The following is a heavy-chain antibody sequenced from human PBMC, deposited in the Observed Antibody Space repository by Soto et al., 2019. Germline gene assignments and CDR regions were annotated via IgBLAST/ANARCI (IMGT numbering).Heavy chain of an antibody. J-gene: IGHJ4*02. CDR3: ARMTVIWNSGLPLY. CDR2: ISAYNGNT. V-gene: IGHV1-18*01. CDR1: GYTFTIYG. D-gene: IGHD6-19*01. Sequence: QVQLVQSGAEVKKPGASVKVSCKASGYTFTIYGISWVRQAPGQGLEWLGGISAYNGNTNYVQKLQGRVTMTTDTSTSNPYMELRSLRSADTAVYYCARMTVIWNSGLPLYWGQGTLVTVSS.